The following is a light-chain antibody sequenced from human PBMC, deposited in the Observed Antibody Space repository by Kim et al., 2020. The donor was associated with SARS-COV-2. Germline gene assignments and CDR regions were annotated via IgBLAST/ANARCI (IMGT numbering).Light chain of an antibody. CDR1: ENIGTW. J-gene: IGKJ2*01. Sequence: SASVGDIVTITCRASENIGTWLAWYQQKPGRAPSLLIYLASTLESGVPSRFSGTGSGTEFSLSITSLQPDDFATYYCQHYSRFPYTFGQGTKLEI. V-gene: IGKV1-5*03. CDR3: QHYSRFPYT. CDR2: LAS.